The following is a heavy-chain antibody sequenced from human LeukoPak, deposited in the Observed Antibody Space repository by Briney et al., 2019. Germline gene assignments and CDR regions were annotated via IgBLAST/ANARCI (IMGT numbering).Heavy chain of an antibody. CDR2: MNTNSGST. V-gene: IGHV1-2*04. Sequence: ASVKVSCKASGYPFTSYNVNWVRQATGQGLEWMGWMNTNSGSTNYAQKFQGWVTMTGDTSISTAYMELSRLRSDDTAVYYCARNSYCSSTSCSDYYYGMDVWGQGTTVTVSS. D-gene: IGHD2-2*01. CDR1: GYPFTSYN. CDR3: ARNSYCSSTSCSDYYYGMDV. J-gene: IGHJ6*02.